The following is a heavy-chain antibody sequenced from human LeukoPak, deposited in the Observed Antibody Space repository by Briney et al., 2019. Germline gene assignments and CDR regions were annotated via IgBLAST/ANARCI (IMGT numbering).Heavy chain of an antibody. CDR3: ARNYYDYVWGSYRYGGGNWFDP. D-gene: IGHD3-16*02. CDR2: IWYDGSNK. Sequence: RGSLRLSCAASGFTFSSYGMHWVRQAPGKGLEWVAVIWYDGSNKYYADSVKGRFTISRDNSKNTLYLQMNSLRAEDTAVYYCARNYYDYVWGSYRYGGGNWFDPWGQGTLVTVSS. V-gene: IGHV3-33*01. CDR1: GFTFSSYG. J-gene: IGHJ5*02.